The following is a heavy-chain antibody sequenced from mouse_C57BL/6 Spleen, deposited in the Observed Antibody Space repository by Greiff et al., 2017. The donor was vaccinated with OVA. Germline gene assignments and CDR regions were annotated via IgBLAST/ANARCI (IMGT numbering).Heavy chain of an antibody. Sequence: QVQLQQPGAELVMPGASVKLSCKASGYTFTSYWMHWVKQRPGQGLEWIGEIDPSDSYTNYNQKFKGKSTLTVDKSSSTAYMQLSSLTSDDSAVYYCARGILYYFDYWGQGTTLTVSS. CDR3: ARGILYYFDY. V-gene: IGHV1-69*01. CDR1: GYTFTSYW. J-gene: IGHJ2*01. CDR2: IDPSDSYT.